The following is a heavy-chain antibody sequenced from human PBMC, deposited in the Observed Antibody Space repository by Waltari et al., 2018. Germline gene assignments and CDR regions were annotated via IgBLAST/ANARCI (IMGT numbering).Heavy chain of an antibody. V-gene: IGHV4-59*11. J-gene: IGHJ4*02. D-gene: IGHD1-26*01. CDR1: GGSSSSHY. CDR3: ATGDVIVGAPVGY. Sequence: QVQLQESGPGLVKPSETLSLTCTVAGGSSSSHYWSWIRQPPGKGLEWIGYIYYSGCTNYNPSLKIRVTISVDTSKNQFSLKLSSVTAADTAVYYCATGDVIVGAPVGYWGQGTLVTVSS. CDR2: IYYSGCT.